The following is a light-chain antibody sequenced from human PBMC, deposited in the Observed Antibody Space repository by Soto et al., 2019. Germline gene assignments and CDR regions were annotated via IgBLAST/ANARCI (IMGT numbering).Light chain of an antibody. Sequence: QSALTQPASVSGPPGQSIALSCTRTSSDAGTYNLVSWYQQHPGKAPKLMIYEGTKRPSGVSNRFSGSKSGNTASLTISGLQAEDEADYYCCSYAGSRTWVFGGGTKLTVL. V-gene: IGLV2-23*01. CDR3: CSYAGSRTWV. CDR2: EGT. J-gene: IGLJ3*02. CDR1: SSDAGTYNL.